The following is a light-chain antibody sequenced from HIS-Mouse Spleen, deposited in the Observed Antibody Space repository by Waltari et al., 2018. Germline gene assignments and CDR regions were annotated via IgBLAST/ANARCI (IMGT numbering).Light chain of an antibody. CDR2: KVS. CDR1: QSLVHSDGNTY. Sequence: DVVMTQSPLSLPVTLGQPASISCRSSQSLVHSDGNTYLTCFQQSPGQSPRRLIYKVSNRDSGVPDRFSGSGSGTDFTLKISRVEAEDVGVYYCMQGTHWPRTFGQGTKVEIK. V-gene: IGKV2-30*02. J-gene: IGKJ1*01. CDR3: MQGTHWPRT.